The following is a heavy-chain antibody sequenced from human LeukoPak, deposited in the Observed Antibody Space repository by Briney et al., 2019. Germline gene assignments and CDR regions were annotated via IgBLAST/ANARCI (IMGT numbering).Heavy chain of an antibody. V-gene: IGHV4-61*01. CDR2: IYYSGST. D-gene: IGHD2-15*01. CDR3: ARADCSGGSCYAFDI. CDR1: GGSVSSGSYY. Sequence: SETLSLTCTVSGGSVSSGSYYWGWIRQPPGKGLEWIGYIYYSGSTNYNPSLKSRVTMSVDTSKNQFSLKLSSVTAADTAVYYCARADCSGGSCYAFDIWGQGTMVTVSS. J-gene: IGHJ3*02.